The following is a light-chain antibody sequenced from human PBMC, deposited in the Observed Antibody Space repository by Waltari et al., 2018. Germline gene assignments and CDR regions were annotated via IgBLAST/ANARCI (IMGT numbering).Light chain of an antibody. Sequence: SYILTQPPSVSVAPGQTARIPCGGNNIGSKTVHRYQQKPGQAPVLVVADDSDRPHGIRERFSESNAGNTATLTIGRVEAGDEADYYCQVWDSSSDHRVFGGGTTLTVL. CDR3: QVWDSSSDHRV. V-gene: IGLV3-21*02. CDR1: NIGSKT. J-gene: IGLJ3*02. CDR2: DDS.